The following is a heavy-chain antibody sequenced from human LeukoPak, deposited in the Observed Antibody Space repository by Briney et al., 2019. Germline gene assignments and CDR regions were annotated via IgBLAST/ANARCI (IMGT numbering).Heavy chain of an antibody. CDR2: ISSGRGINK. D-gene: IGHD6-25*01. CDR3: ARGSAASLRHFDY. Sequence: GGSLRLSCAASGFIFSDYYMSWMRQAPGKGLEWVSNISSGRGINKGCADSLKGRCTISRDNAENSVYLQMNSLAVEDTAVYYCARGSAASLRHFDYWGQGILVTVSS. CDR1: GFIFSDYY. J-gene: IGHJ4*02. V-gene: IGHV3-11*01.